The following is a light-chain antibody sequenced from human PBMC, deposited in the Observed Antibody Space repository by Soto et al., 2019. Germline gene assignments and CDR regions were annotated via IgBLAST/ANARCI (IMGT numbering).Light chain of an antibody. V-gene: IGKV1-8*01. J-gene: IGKJ2*03. CDR3: QRYYSYPYS. CDR2: AAS. CDR1: QGISSY. Sequence: AIRMTQSPSSFSASTGDRVTITCRASQGISSYLAWYQQKPGKAPKLLIYAASTLQSGVPSRFSGSGSRRDLTLPDSCRQSEDFASYSCQRYYSYPYSFGEGTVLEIK.